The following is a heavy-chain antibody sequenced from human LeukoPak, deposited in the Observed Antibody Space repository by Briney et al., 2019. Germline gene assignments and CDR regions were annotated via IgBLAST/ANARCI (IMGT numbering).Heavy chain of an antibody. D-gene: IGHD4-17*01. V-gene: IGHV1-69*05. J-gene: IGHJ6*03. CDR2: IIPIFGTA. CDR1: GGTFSSYA. CDR3: ARAVTAGRYYYYMDV. Sequence: SVKVSCKASGGTFSSYAISWVRQAPGKGLEWMGGIIPIFGTANYAQKFQGRVTITTDESTSTAYMELSSLRSEDTAVYYCARAVTAGRYYYYMDVWGKGTTVTVSS.